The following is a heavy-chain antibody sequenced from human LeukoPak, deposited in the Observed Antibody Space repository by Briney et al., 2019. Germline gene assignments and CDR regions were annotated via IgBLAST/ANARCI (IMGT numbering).Heavy chain of an antibody. CDR2: IWYDGSNK. Sequence: PGGSLRLSCAASGFTFSSYGMHWVRQAPGKGLEWVAVIWYDGSNKYYADSVKGRFTISRDDSKNTLYLQMNSLKVEDTAVYYCSTIGTTSYYFDYWGQGTLVTVSS. V-gene: IGHV3-33*01. CDR1: GFTFSSYG. J-gene: IGHJ4*02. D-gene: IGHD1-1*01. CDR3: STIGTTSYYFDY.